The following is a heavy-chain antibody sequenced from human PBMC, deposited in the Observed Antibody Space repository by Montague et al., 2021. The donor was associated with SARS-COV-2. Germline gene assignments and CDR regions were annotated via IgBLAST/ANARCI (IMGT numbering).Heavy chain of an antibody. D-gene: IGHD3-22*01. CDR1: GGSISSSSYY. CDR2: IYYSGST. J-gene: IGHJ4*02. Sequence: SKTLSLTRTVSGGSISSSSYYWGWIRQPPGKGLEWIGSIYYSGSTYYNPSLKSRVTISVDTSKNQFSLKLSSVTAADTAVYYCARHGKTRIAMIVVVIGYFDYWGQGTLVTVSS. CDR3: ARHGKTRIAMIVVVIGYFDY. V-gene: IGHV4-39*01.